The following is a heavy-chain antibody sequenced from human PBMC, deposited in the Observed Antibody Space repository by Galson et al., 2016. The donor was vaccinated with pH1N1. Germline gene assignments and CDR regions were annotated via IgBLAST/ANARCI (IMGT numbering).Heavy chain of an antibody. V-gene: IGHV4-30-4*01. CDR1: GGSMNSADYY. J-gene: IGHJ6*02. Sequence: LSLTCTVSGGSMNSADYYWSWIRQPPGKGLEWIGYIYYSGTTYFSPSLKSRLSMSVDMSNNQFSLTLNSVPAADTAVYYCARGGGIRYYYSGMDVWGQGTTVTVFS. CDR3: ARGGGIRYYYSGMDV. D-gene: IGHD3-16*02. CDR2: IYYSGTT.